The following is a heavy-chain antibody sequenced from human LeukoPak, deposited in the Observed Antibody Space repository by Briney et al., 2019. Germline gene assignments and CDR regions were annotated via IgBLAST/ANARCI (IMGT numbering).Heavy chain of an antibody. D-gene: IGHD1-26*01. CDR2: ISHDGGSK. J-gene: IGHJ4*02. CDR3: AKSEELLLRHFDY. V-gene: IGHV3-30*18. Sequence: GGSLRLSCEASGFTFRSYGMHWVRQAPGKGLEWVTSISHDGGSKYSADSVKGRFTISRDNSKNTLSLQMNSLRAEDTAVYYCAKSEELLLRHFDYWGQGTLVTVSS. CDR1: GFTFRSYG.